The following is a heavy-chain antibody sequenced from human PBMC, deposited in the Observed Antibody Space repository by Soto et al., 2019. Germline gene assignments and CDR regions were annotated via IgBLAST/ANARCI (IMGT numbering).Heavy chain of an antibody. J-gene: IGHJ4*02. D-gene: IGHD3-10*01. Sequence: SETLSLTCTVSGGSISSSIYYWGWIRQPPGKGLEWIGSIYYSGSTYYNPSLKSRVTISVDTSKNQFSLKLSSVTAADTAVYYCARTEIGTFDYWGQGTLVTVSS. V-gene: IGHV4-39*01. CDR1: GGSISSSIYY. CDR2: IYYSGST. CDR3: ARTEIGTFDY.